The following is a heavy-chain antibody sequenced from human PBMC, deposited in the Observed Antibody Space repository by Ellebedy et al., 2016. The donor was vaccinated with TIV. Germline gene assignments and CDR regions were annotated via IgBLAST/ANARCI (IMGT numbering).Heavy chain of an antibody. J-gene: IGHJ6*03. CDR1: GFTFSSYA. V-gene: IGHV3-23*01. D-gene: IGHD1-1*01. CDR2: ISGSGGST. Sequence: GESLKISXAASGFTFSSYAMSWVRQAPGKGLEWVSAISGSGGSTYYADSVKGRFTISRDNSKNTLYLQMNSLRAEDTAVYYCARCSGNMVYYYMDVWGKGTTVTVSS. CDR3: ARCSGNMVYYYMDV.